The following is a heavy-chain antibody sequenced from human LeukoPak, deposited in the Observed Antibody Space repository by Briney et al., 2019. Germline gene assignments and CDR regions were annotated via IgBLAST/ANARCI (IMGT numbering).Heavy chain of an antibody. J-gene: IGHJ2*01. CDR2: INWNGGST. V-gene: IGHV3-20*01. CDR1: GFSFDDYG. CDR3: ARDLKYYYDSSGYYTSQGYFDL. D-gene: IGHD3-22*01. Sequence: GGSLRLYCAASGFSFDDYGMSCVRQPPGEGLGWVSGINWNGGSTGYVDSVKGRFTISSDNAKNSLYLQMNSLRAEDTALYHCARDLKYYYDSSGYYTSQGYFDLWGRGTLVSVSS.